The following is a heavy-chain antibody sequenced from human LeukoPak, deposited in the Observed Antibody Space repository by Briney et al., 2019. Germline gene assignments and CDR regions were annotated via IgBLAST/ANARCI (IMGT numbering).Heavy chain of an antibody. CDR1: GGSISSGSYY. V-gene: IGHV4-61*02. J-gene: IGHJ5*02. CDR2: IYTSGST. CDR3: ARAAGPGGTTFLGWFDP. D-gene: IGHD1-7*01. Sequence: ASETLSLTCTVSGGSISSGSYYWSWIRQPAGKGLEWIGRIYTSGSTNYNPSLKSRVTISVDTSKNQFSLKLSSVTAADTAVYYCARAAGPGGTTFLGWFDPWGQGTLVTVSS.